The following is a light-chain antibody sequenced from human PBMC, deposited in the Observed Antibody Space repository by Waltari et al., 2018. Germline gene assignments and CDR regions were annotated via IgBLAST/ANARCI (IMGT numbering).Light chain of an antibody. CDR3: QSYDSSLSGGV. Sequence: QSVLTQPPSVSGAPGQRVTISCTGSSSNIGAGYGVHWYQQLPGTAPKLLISGNSNRPSGVPDRFSGSKSGTSASLAITGLQAEDEADYYCQSYDSSLSGGVFGGGTKLTVL. J-gene: IGLJ2*01. CDR2: GNS. V-gene: IGLV1-40*01. CDR1: SSNIGAGYG.